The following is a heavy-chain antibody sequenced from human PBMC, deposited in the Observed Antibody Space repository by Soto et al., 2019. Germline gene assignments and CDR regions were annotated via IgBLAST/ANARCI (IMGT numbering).Heavy chain of an antibody. D-gene: IGHD5-12*01. CDR3: ARDRNGDGYSGYAALGY. CDR1: SGSISSSNW. J-gene: IGHJ4*02. V-gene: IGHV4-4*02. Sequence: SETLSLTCAVSSGSISSSNWWSWVRQPPGKGLEWIGEIYHSGSTNYNPSLKSRVTISVDKSKNQFSLKLSSVTAADTAVYYCARDRNGDGYSGYAALGYWGQGTLVTVSS. CDR2: IYHSGST.